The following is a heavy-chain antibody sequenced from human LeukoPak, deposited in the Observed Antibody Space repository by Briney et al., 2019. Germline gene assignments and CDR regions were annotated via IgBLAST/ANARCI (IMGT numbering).Heavy chain of an antibody. CDR1: GFTFSSYG. J-gene: IGHJ4*02. V-gene: IGHV3-30*18. D-gene: IGHD6-19*01. Sequence: GGSLRLSCAASGFTFSSYGMHWVRQAPGKGLEWVAVISYDGSNKYYVDSVKGRFTISRDNSKNTLYLEMTSLRAEDTAVYYCAKDSLYSSGWPYYFDYWGQGTLVTVSS. CDR2: ISYDGSNK. CDR3: AKDSLYSSGWPYYFDY.